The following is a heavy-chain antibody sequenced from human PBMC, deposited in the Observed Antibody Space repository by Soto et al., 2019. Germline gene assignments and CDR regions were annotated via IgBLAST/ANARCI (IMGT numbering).Heavy chain of an antibody. CDR2: ISYDGSNK. D-gene: IGHD6-13*01. V-gene: IGHV3-30*18. J-gene: IGHJ6*02. Sequence: QVQLVESGGGVVQPGRSLRLSCAASGFTFSTYGMHWVRQAPGKGLEWVAVISYDGSNKYYADSVMGRFTISRDNSKNTLYLQMNSLRAEDTAVYYCAKDRSSWYGNTNYYYGMDVWGQGTTVTVSS. CDR1: GFTFSTYG. CDR3: AKDRSSWYGNTNYYYGMDV.